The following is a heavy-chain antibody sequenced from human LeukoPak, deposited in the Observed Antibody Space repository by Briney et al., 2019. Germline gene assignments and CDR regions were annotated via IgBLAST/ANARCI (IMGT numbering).Heavy chain of an antibody. CDR1: GGSISSTSYY. CDR2: LLYNGNT. Sequence: PSETLSLTCTVSGGSISSTSYYWGWIRQPPGKGLEWTGTLLYNGNTYYNPSLKSRVAISGDMSKNQFSLKLSSVTAADMAVYYCARAVRFGEISHFDYWGQGIQVTVSS. D-gene: IGHD3-10*01. J-gene: IGHJ4*02. V-gene: IGHV4-39*07. CDR3: ARAVRFGEISHFDY.